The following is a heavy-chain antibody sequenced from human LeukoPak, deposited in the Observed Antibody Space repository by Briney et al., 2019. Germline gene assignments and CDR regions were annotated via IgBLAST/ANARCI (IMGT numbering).Heavy chain of an antibody. V-gene: IGHV4-61*01. CDR1: GGSVSSGSYY. J-gene: IGHJ6*02. CDR2: MSYSGST. D-gene: IGHD3-10*01. CDR3: ARSGSGSHTYYYYGMDV. Sequence: SETLSLTCTVSGGSVSSGSYYWSWIRQPPGKGLEWIGYMSYSGSTNYSPSLESRVTISVDTSKNQFSLKLSSVTAADTAVYYCARSGSGSHTYYYYGMDVWGQGTTVTVSS.